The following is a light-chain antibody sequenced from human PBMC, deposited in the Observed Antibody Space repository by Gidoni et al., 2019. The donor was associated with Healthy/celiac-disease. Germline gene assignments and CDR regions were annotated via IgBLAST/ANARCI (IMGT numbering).Light chain of an antibody. CDR3: QQLNSYPWT. CDR2: AAS. J-gene: IGKJ1*01. Sequence: DIQLTQSPSFLSASVGDRVTITCWASQGISSYLAWYQQKPGKAPKLLIYAASTLQSGVPSRFSGSGSGTEFTLTISSLQPEDFATYYCQQLNSYPWTFXQXTKVXIK. V-gene: IGKV1-9*01. CDR1: QGISSY.